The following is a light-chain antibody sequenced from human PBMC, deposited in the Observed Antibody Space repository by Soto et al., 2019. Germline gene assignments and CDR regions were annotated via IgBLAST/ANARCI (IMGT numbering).Light chain of an antibody. CDR1: SSDVGKYSY. CDR2: EVR. Sequence: QSALTQPASVSGSPGQSIAISCTGTSSDVGKYSYVSWFQQYPGNAPKLMIYEVRNRPSGVSNRFSGSKSGNTASLTISGLQGEDEADYYCSSFTTSSTWVFGGGTKLTVL. V-gene: IGLV2-14*01. J-gene: IGLJ3*02. CDR3: SSFTTSSTWV.